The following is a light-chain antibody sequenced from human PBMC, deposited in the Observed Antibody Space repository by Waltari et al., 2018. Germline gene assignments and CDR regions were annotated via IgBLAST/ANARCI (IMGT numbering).Light chain of an antibody. V-gene: IGKV3-11*01. CDR1: QSVSSY. CDR3: QQRSNWPPLT. CDR2: DAS. Sequence: EIVLTQSPATLSLSPGERPPLSGRASQSVSSYLAWYQQKPGQAPRLLIYDASNRATGIPARFSGSGSGTDFTLTISSLEPEDFAVYYCQQRSNWPPLTFGQGTRLEIK. J-gene: IGKJ5*01.